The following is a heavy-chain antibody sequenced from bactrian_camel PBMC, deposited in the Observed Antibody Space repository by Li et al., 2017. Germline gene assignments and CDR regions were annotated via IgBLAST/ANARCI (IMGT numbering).Heavy chain of an antibody. Sequence: VQLVESGGDSVQAGGSLRLTCTYTAGSYCVAWFRQAPGKEREGVASIGVGDTITYTDAVKGRFTFSQDNAGRTAFLQMRSLRTDDTAMYYCGVRLVAGCAVGPTKFWGEWGRGTQVTVS. V-gene: IGHV3S53*01. J-gene: IGHJ4*01. CDR2: IGVGDTI. D-gene: IGHD5*01. CDR1: AGSYC.